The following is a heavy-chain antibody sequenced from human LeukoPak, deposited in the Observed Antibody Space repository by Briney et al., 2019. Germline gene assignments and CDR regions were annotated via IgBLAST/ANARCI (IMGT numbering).Heavy chain of an antibody. D-gene: IGHD5-12*01. CDR2: INWNGGST. CDR3: AREGVATIWGTYYYYMDV. Sequence: PGGSLRLSCAASGFTFDDYAMHWVRQAPGKGLEWVSGINWNGGSTGYADSVKGRFTISRDNAKNSLYLQMNSLRAEDTALYYCAREGVATIWGTYYYYMDVWGKGTTVTVSS. V-gene: IGHV3-20*04. J-gene: IGHJ6*03. CDR1: GFTFDDYA.